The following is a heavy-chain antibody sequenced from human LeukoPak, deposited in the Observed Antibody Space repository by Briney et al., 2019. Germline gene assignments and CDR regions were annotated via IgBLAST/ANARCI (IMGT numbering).Heavy chain of an antibody. D-gene: IGHD6-19*01. V-gene: IGHV4-59*05. Sequence: GSLRLSCAASGFTFSGCWMTWVRQAPGKGLEWIASIYYSGTTYYNPSLRSRVTISVDTSKNQFSLKLSSVTAADTAVFYCARHSVDRSDWPKFDPWGQGTLVTVSS. CDR2: IYYSGTT. CDR3: ARHSVDRSDWPKFDP. CDR1: GFTFSGCW. J-gene: IGHJ5*02.